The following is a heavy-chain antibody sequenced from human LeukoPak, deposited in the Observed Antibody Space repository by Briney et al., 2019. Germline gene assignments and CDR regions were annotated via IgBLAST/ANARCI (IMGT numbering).Heavy chain of an antibody. V-gene: IGHV4-59*08. CDR3: ARHYDPPSYYCNYFDY. J-gene: IGHJ4*02. D-gene: IGHD3-22*01. Sequence: RTSETLSLTCTVSGGSISGHYWSWLRQPPGKGLEWVGYVYSTGSTHYNPSLKSRVTMSLDTSKNQFSLQLLSVTAADTAMYYCARHYDPPSYYCNYFDYWGQGTLITVSS. CDR1: GGSISGHY. CDR2: VYSTGST.